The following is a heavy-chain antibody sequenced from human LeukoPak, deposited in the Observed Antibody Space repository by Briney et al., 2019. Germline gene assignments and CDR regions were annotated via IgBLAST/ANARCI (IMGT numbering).Heavy chain of an antibody. D-gene: IGHD5-24*01. CDR2: IYSGGST. J-gene: IGHJ3*02. Sequence: GGSLRLSCAASGFTVSSNYMSWVRQAPGKGLEWVSVIYSGGSTYYADSVKGRFTISRDNSKNTPYLQMNSLRAEDTAVYYCARDRDPVEMATTEGAFDIWGQGTMVTVSS. CDR1: GFTVSSNY. CDR3: ARDRDPVEMATTEGAFDI. V-gene: IGHV3-53*01.